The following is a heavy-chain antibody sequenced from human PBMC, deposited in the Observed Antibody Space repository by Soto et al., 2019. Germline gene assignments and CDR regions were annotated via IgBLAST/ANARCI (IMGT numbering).Heavy chain of an antibody. J-gene: IGHJ4*01. V-gene: IGHV3-23*01. Sequence: EVQLLQSGGGLVQPGGSQRLSCMASGSPASTYGFSTYAMTWVRQPPGKGLEWVSVITGSGAHSYYADSVKGRFTISRDNSRNTLFLQMDSLRADDTAVYFCAKGTSSEFLLSFDDWGHGTLVTVSS. CDR2: ITGSGAHS. D-gene: IGHD3-10*01. CDR3: AKGTSSEFLLSFDD. CDR1: GSPASTYGFSTYA.